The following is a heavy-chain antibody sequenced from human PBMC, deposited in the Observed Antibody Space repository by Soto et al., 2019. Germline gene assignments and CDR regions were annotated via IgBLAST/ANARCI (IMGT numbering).Heavy chain of an antibody. V-gene: IGHV3-64D*06. Sequence: CGSMRLSCAACGFTFSSYGMTWFRQAPGKGLEWVSFSSNGGSTYYADSVKGRFTISRDNSKNTLYLQMSSLRAEDTAVYYCVTWESNWNAPFDIWGQGTMVTVSS. D-gene: IGHD1-20*01. J-gene: IGHJ3*02. CDR1: GFTFSSYG. CDR2: SSNGGST. CDR3: VTWESNWNAPFDI.